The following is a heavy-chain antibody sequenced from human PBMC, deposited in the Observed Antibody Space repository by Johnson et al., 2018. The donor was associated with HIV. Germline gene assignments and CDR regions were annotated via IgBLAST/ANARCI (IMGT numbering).Heavy chain of an antibody. D-gene: IGHD6-19*01. CDR1: AFTFSRYA. Sequence: QVLLVESGGGVVQPGRSLRLSCAASAFTFSRYAMHWVRQAPGKGLEWVAFISNDGSNKYYADSVKGRFTISRDNSKNTMYLQMNSLRAEDTAVYYCAKDQYGQWLAHAFDIWGQGTMVTVSS. V-gene: IGHV3-30*14. J-gene: IGHJ3*02. CDR2: ISNDGSNK. CDR3: AKDQYGQWLAHAFDI.